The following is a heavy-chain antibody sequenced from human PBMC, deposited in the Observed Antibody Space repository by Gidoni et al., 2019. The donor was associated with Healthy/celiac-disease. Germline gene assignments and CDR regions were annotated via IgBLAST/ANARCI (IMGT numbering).Heavy chain of an antibody. CDR2: IYWDDDK. CDR3: AHSLLKNTAMAPLMDYYYYMDV. J-gene: IGHJ6*03. Sequence: QITLKESGPTLVKPTQTLTLTCTFSGFSLSTSGVGVGWIRQPPGKALEWLALIYWDDDKRYSPSLKSRLTITKDTSKNQVVLTMTNMDPVDTATYYCAHSLLKNTAMAPLMDYYYYMDVWGKGTTVTVSS. CDR1: GFSLSTSGVG. V-gene: IGHV2-5*02. D-gene: IGHD5-18*01.